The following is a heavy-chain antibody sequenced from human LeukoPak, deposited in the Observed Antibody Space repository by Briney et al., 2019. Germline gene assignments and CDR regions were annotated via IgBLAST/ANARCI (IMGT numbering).Heavy chain of an antibody. CDR2: INAANGDT. J-gene: IGHJ4*02. CDR3: ARFPTVTTNDY. V-gene: IGHV1-3*01. Sequence: ASVKVSCKASGYTFTTYVVHWVRQAPGQRLEWMGWINAANGDTKYSQKFQGRVTITRDTSASTAYMELSSLISEDTAVYYCARFPTVTTNDYWGQGTLVAVSS. D-gene: IGHD4-17*01. CDR1: GYTFTTYV.